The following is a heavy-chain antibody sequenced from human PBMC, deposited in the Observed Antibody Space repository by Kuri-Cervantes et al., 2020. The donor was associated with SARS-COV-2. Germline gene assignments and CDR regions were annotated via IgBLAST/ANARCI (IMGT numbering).Heavy chain of an antibody. J-gene: IGHJ4*02. CDR3: AKNPVPAAIRFDY. Sequence: SCKVSGYTVTELSMHWVRQAPGKGLEWVAVIWYDGSNKYYADSVKGRFTISRDNSKNTLYLQMNSLRAEDTAVYYCAKNPVPAAIRFDYWGQGTLVTVSS. CDR1: GYTVTELS. D-gene: IGHD2-2*01. V-gene: IGHV3-33*06. CDR2: IWYDGSNK.